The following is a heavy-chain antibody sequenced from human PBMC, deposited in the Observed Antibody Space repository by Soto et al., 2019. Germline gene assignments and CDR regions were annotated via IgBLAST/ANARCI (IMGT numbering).Heavy chain of an antibody. CDR2: INSGNGDT. CDR3: ARNRHVLRYFDWLSKAALFDY. J-gene: IGHJ4*02. CDR1: RYSFISYG. Sequence: ASVKVSCKASRYSFISYGIHWVRQAPGQRLEWMGWINSGNGDTEYSQKFQGRVTITRDTSASTAYMELSSLRSEDTAVYYCARNRHVLRYFDWLSKAALFDYWGQGTLVTVSS. D-gene: IGHD3-9*01. V-gene: IGHV1-3*01.